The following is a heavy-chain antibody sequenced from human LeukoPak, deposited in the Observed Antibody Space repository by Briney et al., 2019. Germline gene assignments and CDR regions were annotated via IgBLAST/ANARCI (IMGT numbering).Heavy chain of an antibody. CDR1: GFTFSTCT. D-gene: IGHD6-19*01. J-gene: IGHJ4*02. CDR2: INSGSSTI. CDR3: ARCADSSGWLFDH. V-gene: IGHV3-48*02. Sequence: GGSLRLSCAASGFTFSTCTMNWVRQAPGKGLERVSYINSGSSTIYYADSVKGRFTISRDNAKNSLYLQMNSLRDEDTAVYYCARCADSSGWLFDHWGQGTLVTVSS.